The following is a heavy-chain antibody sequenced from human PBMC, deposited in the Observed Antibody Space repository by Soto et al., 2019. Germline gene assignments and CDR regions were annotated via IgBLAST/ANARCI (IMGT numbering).Heavy chain of an antibody. V-gene: IGHV1-8*01. D-gene: IGHD3-10*01. CDR3: AKVSRKGSAIDFDY. J-gene: IGHJ4*02. Sequence: QVQLVQSGAELKKPGASVKVSCKASGYTFSNYDMNWVRQATGQGPEWIGWVNPNNGDTGYAQKFQGRVTLTTDISTTQAYMELTSLRSEDTAIYYSAKVSRKGSAIDFDYWGQGTLITGSS. CDR2: VNPNNGDT. CDR1: GYTFSNYD.